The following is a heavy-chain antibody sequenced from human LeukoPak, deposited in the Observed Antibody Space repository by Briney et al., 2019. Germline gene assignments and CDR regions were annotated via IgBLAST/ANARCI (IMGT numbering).Heavy chain of an antibody. CDR1: GGSISSGGYY. CDR2: IYYSGST. CDR3: ARAAGYQLLSWWFDP. V-gene: IGHV4-31*03. Sequence: SETQSLTCTVSGGSISSGGYYWSWIRQHPGKGLEWIGYIYYSGSTYYNPSLKSRVTISVDTSKNQFSLKLSSVTAADTAVYYCARAAGYQLLSWWFDPWGQGTLVTVSS. J-gene: IGHJ5*02. D-gene: IGHD2-2*01.